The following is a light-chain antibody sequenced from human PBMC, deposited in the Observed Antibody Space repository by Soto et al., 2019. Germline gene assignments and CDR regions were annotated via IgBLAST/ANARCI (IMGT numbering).Light chain of an antibody. V-gene: IGLV2-14*03. CDR3: SAYTNANTLT. CDR2: DVN. J-gene: IGLJ2*01. Sequence: QSALTQPASVSGSPGQSVTISCTGTSNDIGAYDYVSWYQQVPGKAPKLLIFDVNYRPSEISRRFSGSKSGNSASLTISALQPADEADYYCSAYTNANTLTFGGGTKPPS. CDR1: SNDIGAYDY.